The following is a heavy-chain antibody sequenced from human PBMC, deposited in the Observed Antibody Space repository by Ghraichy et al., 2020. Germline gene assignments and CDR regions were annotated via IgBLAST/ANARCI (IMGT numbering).Heavy chain of an antibody. CDR1: GGSISSGDYY. CDR2: IYYSWST. J-gene: IGHJ4*02. D-gene: IGHD3-22*01. CDR3: ARSRGKYYDSSGPHYFDY. Sequence: SLNISCTVSGGSISSGDYYWSWIRQPPGKGLEWIGYIYYSWSTYYNPSLKSRVTISVDTSKNQFSLKLSSVTAADTAVYYCARSRGKYYDSSGPHYFDYWGQGTLVTVSS. V-gene: IGHV4-30-4*01.